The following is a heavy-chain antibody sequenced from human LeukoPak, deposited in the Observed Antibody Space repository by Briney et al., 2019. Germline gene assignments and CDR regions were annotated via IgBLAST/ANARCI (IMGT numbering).Heavy chain of an antibody. V-gene: IGHV4-4*07. CDR3: ARENSGSYREFDY. J-gene: IGHJ4*02. CDR1: GGSISSYY. Sequence: PSETLSLTCTVSGGSISSYYWSWIRQPAGKGPEWIGRIYTSGSTNYNPSLKSRVSMSVDTSKNQFSLKLSSVTAADTAVFYCARENSGSYREFDYWGQGTLVTVSS. CDR2: IYTSGST. D-gene: IGHD1-26*01.